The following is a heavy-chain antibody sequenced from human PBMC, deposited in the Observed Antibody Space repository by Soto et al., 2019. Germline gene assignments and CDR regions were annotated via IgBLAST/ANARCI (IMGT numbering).Heavy chain of an antibody. V-gene: IGHV1-3*01. CDR2: INAGNGNT. CDR3: ARDPVDLFGYMDV. D-gene: IGHD6-25*01. Sequence: QVQLVQSGAEVKKPGASVKVSCKASGYTFSRYTVHWVRQAPGHGLEWMGWINAGNGNTKHSQRFQDRVTITRDTSASTAYMELSSLRSDDTAVYYCARDPVDLFGYMDVWGQGTTVTVSS. J-gene: IGHJ6*02. CDR1: GYTFSRYT.